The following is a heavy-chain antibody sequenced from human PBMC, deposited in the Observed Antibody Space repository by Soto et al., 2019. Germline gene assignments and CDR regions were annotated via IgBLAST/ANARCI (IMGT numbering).Heavy chain of an antibody. CDR3: ARDRGLYCSGGSCYGADP. D-gene: IGHD2-15*01. V-gene: IGHV4-59*01. CDR2: IYYSGRT. CDR1: GGSISSYY. Sequence: QVQLQESGPGLVKPSETLSLTCTVSGGSISSYYWSWIRQPPGKGLEWIGYIYYSGRTNYNPSLKSRVTISVDTSKNQFSLKLSSVTAADTAVYYCARDRGLYCSGGSCYGADPWGQGTLVTVSS. J-gene: IGHJ5*02.